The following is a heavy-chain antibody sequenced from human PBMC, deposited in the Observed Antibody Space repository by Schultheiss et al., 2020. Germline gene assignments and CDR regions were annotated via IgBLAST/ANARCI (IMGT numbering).Heavy chain of an antibody. CDR3: ASRYCSSTSCTNWFDP. D-gene: IGHD2-2*01. CDR2: IYHSGST. Sequence: SETLSLTCTVSGYSISSGYYWGWIRQPPGKGLEWIGSIYHSGSTYYNPSLKSRVTISVDTSKNQFSLKLSSVTAADTAVYYCASRYCSSTSCTNWFDPWGQGTLVTVSS. J-gene: IGHJ5*02. V-gene: IGHV4-38-2*02. CDR1: GYSISSGYY.